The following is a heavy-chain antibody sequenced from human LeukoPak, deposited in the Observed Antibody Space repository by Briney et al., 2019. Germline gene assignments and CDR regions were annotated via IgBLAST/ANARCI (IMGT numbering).Heavy chain of an antibody. J-gene: IGHJ5*02. V-gene: IGHV4-59*01. D-gene: IGHD5-24*01. CDR3: AGARDDYINNWFDP. CDR1: GGSINSYY. CDR2: VFYSGNT. Sequence: PAETLSLTCIVSGGSINSYYWNWIRHPPAKGLEWIGYVFYSGNTNYNTSLKSRVTISVDASKSQLSLTLSSATAADTAVYYCAGARDDYINNWFDPWGQGTLVTVSS.